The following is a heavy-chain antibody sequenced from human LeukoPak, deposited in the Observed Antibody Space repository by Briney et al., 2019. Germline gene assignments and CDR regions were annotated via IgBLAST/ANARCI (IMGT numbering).Heavy chain of an antibody. V-gene: IGHV4-28*01. Sequence: SDTLSLTCAVSGCSITSSSWWGWIRQPPGKGLEWIGYIYHSGTTYYNPSLQSRVTMSVDTSKNQFSLKLSSVTAVDTAVYYCARKENVYYYFDYWGQGTLVTVSS. CDR2: IYHSGTT. CDR1: GCSITSSSW. CDR3: ARKENVYYYFDY. D-gene: IGHD3-10*01. J-gene: IGHJ4*02.